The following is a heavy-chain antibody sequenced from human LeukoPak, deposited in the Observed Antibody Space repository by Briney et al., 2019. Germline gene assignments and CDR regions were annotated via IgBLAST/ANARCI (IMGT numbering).Heavy chain of an antibody. CDR1: GGSISSYY. Sequence: SETLSLTCTVSGGSISSYYWSWIRQPPGKGLEWIGEINHSGSTNYNPSLKSRVTISVDTSKNQFSLKLSSVTPADTAVYYCARGGYYGSGNDFRFDPWGQGTLVTVSS. V-gene: IGHV4-34*01. D-gene: IGHD3-10*01. CDR3: ARGGYYGSGNDFRFDP. J-gene: IGHJ5*02. CDR2: INHSGST.